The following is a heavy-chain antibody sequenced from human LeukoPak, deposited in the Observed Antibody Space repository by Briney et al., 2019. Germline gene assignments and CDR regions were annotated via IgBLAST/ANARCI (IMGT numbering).Heavy chain of an antibody. V-gene: IGHV3-23*01. CDR2: ISGSGGST. D-gene: IGHD3-22*01. J-gene: IGHJ4*02. CDR3: AKEELYYDDSSGYSN. CDR1: GFTFSSYA. Sequence: GGSLRLSCAASGFTFSSYAMSGVRQAPGKGLEWVSGISGSGGSTYYADSVKGRFTISRDNSKNTLYLQMNSLRAEDTAVYYCAKEELYYDDSSGYSNWGQGTLVTVSS.